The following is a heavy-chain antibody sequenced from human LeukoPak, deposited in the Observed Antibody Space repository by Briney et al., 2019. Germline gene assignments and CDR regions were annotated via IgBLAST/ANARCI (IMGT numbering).Heavy chain of an antibody. CDR1: GGSFSGYY. V-gene: IGHV4-34*01. D-gene: IGHD5-18*01. CDR2: INHSGST. J-gene: IGHJ6*02. CDR3: ARGHVDTAMAYYYYYGMDV. Sequence: SETLSLTCAVYGGSFSGYYWSWIRQPPGKGLEWIGEINHSGSTNYNPSLKSRVTISVDTSKNQFSLKLSSVTAADTAVYYCARGHVDTAMAYYYYYGMDVWGQGTAVTVSS.